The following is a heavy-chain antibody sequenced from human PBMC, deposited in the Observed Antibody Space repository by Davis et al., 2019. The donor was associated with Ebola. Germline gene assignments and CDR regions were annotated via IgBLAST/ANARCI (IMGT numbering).Heavy chain of an antibody. V-gene: IGHV1-2*02. CDR2: INANRCGT. Sequence: ASVKVSCKASGYTFTGYYIHWVRQAPGQGLELMGWINANRCGTNFAQQFQGRLTLTRDTSISTAYMELNRLRSDDTAVYYCARGYYVLDVWGQGTTVKVSS. J-gene: IGHJ6*02. CDR3: ARGYYVLDV. CDR1: GYTFTGYY.